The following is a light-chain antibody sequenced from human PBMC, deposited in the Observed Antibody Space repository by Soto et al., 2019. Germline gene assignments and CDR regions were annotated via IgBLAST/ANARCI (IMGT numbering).Light chain of an antibody. J-gene: IGLJ2*01. CDR1: TSNIGSNY. CDR2: TDN. Sequence: QSVLTQPPSASGTPGQRVTISCSGSTSNIGSNYVYWYQHLPGTAPQLLIYTDNQRPSAVPVRFSGSKSGTSASLAISGLRSEDEADYFCAAWDDNLRGYWVFGGGTKLTVL. V-gene: IGLV1-47*02. CDR3: AAWDDNLRGYWV.